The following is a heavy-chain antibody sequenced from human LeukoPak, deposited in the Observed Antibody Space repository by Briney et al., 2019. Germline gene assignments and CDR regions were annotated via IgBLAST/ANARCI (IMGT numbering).Heavy chain of an antibody. V-gene: IGHV3-74*01. CDR2: INSDGSST. D-gene: IGHD3-22*01. Sequence: GGSLRLSCAASGFTFSSYWMHWVRQTPGKGLVWVSRINSDGSSTSYADSVKGRFSISRDNSKNTLYVQMNSLRAEDTAVYYCARGKYYYDSSGYYYGDLLYYFDYWGQGTLVTVSS. CDR3: ARGKYYYDSSGYYYGDLLYYFDY. J-gene: IGHJ4*02. CDR1: GFTFSSYW.